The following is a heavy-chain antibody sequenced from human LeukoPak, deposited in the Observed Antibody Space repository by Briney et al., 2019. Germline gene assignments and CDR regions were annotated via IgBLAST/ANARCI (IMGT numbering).Heavy chain of an antibody. D-gene: IGHD1-26*01. CDR2: IIPIFGTA. Sequence: SVKVSCKASGGTFSSYAISWVRQAPGQGLEWMGGIIPIFGTANYAQKFQGRVTITADESTSTAYMELSSLRAEDTALYYCAKDTAPLWELRVLWGMAFDIWGQGTMVTVSS. CDR1: GGTFSSYA. CDR3: AKDTAPLWELRVLWGMAFDI. V-gene: IGHV1-69*13. J-gene: IGHJ3*02.